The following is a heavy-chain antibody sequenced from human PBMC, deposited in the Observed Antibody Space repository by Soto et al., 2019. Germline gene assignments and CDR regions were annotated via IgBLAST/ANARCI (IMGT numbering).Heavy chain of an antibody. D-gene: IGHD5-18*01. V-gene: IGHV3-74*01. CDR1: GFTFSSYW. J-gene: IGHJ4*02. CDR3: AIWGYSYGTADY. Sequence: PGGSLRLSCAASGFTFSSYWMHWVRQAPGKGLVWVSRINSDGSSTSYADSVKGRFTISRDNAKNTLYLQMNSLRAEDTAVYYCAIWGYSYGTADYWGQGTLVTVSS. CDR2: INSDGSST.